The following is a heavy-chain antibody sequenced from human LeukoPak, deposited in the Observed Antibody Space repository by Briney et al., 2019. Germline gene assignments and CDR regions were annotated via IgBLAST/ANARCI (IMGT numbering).Heavy chain of an antibody. D-gene: IGHD6-13*01. J-gene: IGHJ2*01. CDR3: ARDLGIVAAATGWYFDL. Sequence: GGSLRLSCAASGFTFDDYAMHWVRQAPGKGLEWVSLISWDGGSTYYADSVKGRFTISRDNSKNSLYLQMNSLRADDTAVYYCARDLGIVAAATGWYFDLWGRGTLVSVSS. CDR1: GFTFDDYA. CDR2: ISWDGGST. V-gene: IGHV3-43D*03.